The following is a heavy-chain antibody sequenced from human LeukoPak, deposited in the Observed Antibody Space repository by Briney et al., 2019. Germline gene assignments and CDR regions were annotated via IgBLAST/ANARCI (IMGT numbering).Heavy chain of an antibody. Sequence: ASVTVSCKDSGYTFTSYSFSWVRQVPGQGLEWMGWISAYNGNTNYAQKLQGRVTITTDTSTSTAYMELRSLRSHDTAMYYCARVRFKSYFQHWGQGTLVTASS. D-gene: IGHD3-3*01. CDR3: ARVRFKSYFQH. CDR1: GYTFTSYS. CDR2: ISAYNGNT. V-gene: IGHV1-18*01. J-gene: IGHJ1*01.